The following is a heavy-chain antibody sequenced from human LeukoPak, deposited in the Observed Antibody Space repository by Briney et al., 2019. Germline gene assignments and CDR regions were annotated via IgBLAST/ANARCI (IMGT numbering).Heavy chain of an antibody. V-gene: IGHV4-39*01. CDR1: GGSISSSSCY. CDR2: IYYSGST. J-gene: IGHJ4*02. CDR3: ARPSSDGYNQYYFDY. Sequence: SETLSLTCTVSGGSISSSSCYWGWIRQPPGTGLEWIGSIYYSGSTYYNPSLKSRVTISVDTSKNQFSLKLSSVTAADTAVYYCARPSSDGYNQYYFDYWGQGTLVTVSS. D-gene: IGHD5-24*01.